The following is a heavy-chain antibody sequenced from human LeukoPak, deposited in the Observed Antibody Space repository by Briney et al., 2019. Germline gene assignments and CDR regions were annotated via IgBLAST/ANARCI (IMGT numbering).Heavy chain of an antibody. V-gene: IGHV3-30*03. CDR3: LSQRIAAAGTGY. Sequence: GRSLRLSCAASGFTFSRYGMHWVRQAPGTGLEWVAVISYDGSNKYCAGSVKGRFTISRDNSKNTLYLQMNSLRAEDTAVYYCLSQRIAAAGTGYWGQGTLVTVSS. CDR1: GFTFSRYG. CDR2: ISYDGSNK. J-gene: IGHJ4*02. D-gene: IGHD6-13*01.